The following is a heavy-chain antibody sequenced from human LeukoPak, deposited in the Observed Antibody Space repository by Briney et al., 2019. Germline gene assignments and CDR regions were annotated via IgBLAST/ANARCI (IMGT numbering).Heavy chain of an antibody. J-gene: IGHJ4*02. CDR3: ARDSPTYCSGGSCPFDY. D-gene: IGHD2-15*01. Sequence: ASVKVSCKASGYTFTSYAMNWVRQAPGQGLEWMGWINTNTGNPTYAQGFTGRFVFSLDTSVSTAYLQISSLKAEDTAVYYCARDSPTYCSGGSCPFDYWGQGTLVTVSS. V-gene: IGHV7-4-1*02. CDR1: GYTFTSYA. CDR2: INTNTGNP.